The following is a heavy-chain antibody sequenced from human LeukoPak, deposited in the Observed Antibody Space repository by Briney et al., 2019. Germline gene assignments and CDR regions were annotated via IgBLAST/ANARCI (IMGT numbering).Heavy chain of an antibody. J-gene: IGHJ6*03. CDR3: AKHGRGFGGFYYYYMDV. CDR1: GFTFRSYG. CDR2: ISDNGANT. D-gene: IGHD3-10*01. Sequence: GGSLRLSCAASGFTFRSYGMSWVRQAPGKGLEWVSIISDNGANTYYADSVRGRFTISRDNSKNTLYLQMNSLRAEDTAVYYCAKHGRGFGGFYYYYMDVWGKGTTVTISS. V-gene: IGHV3-23*01.